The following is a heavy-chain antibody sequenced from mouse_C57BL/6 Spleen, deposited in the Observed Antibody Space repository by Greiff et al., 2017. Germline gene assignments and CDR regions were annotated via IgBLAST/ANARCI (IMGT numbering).Heavy chain of an antibody. CDR3: TTGGSSRYAMDY. CDR2: IDPEDGDT. D-gene: IGHD1-1*01. J-gene: IGHJ4*01. CDR1: GFNIKDYY. Sequence: EVQLQQSGAELVRPGASVKLSCTASGFNIKDYYMHWVKQRPEQGLEWIGRIDPEDGDTEYAPKFQGKATMTADTSSNTAYLQLSSLTSEDTAVYYCTTGGSSRYAMDYWGQGTSVTVAS. V-gene: IGHV14-1*01.